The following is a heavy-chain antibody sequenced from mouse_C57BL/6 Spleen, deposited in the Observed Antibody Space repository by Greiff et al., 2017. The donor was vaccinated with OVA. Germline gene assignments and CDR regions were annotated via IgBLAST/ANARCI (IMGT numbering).Heavy chain of an antibody. CDR3: ARSPSTVVAPRYVDV. CDR1: GYTFTSYW. V-gene: IGHV1-7*01. Sequence: QVQLKESGAELAKPGASVKLSCKASGYTFTSYWMHWVKQRPGQGLEWIGYINPSSGYTKYNQKFKDKATLTADKSSSTAYMQLSSLTYEDSAVYYCARSPSTVVAPRYVDVWGTGTTVTVTS. CDR2: INPSSGYT. D-gene: IGHD1-1*01. J-gene: IGHJ1*03.